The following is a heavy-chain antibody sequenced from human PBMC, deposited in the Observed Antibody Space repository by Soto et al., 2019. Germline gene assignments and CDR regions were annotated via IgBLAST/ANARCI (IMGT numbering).Heavy chain of an antibody. CDR2: IHPGNSDT. D-gene: IGHD3-22*01. CDR3: ARAPLTMIVVVIEVPGSDAFDI. Sequence: PGESLKISCKGSGYSFTSYWIAWVRQMPGKGLEWMGIIHPGNSDTKYSPSFQGQVTISADKSISTAYLQWSSLKASDTAMYYCARAPLTMIVVVIEVPGSDAFDIWGKGTMVTLSS. V-gene: IGHV5-51*01. CDR1: GYSFTSYW. J-gene: IGHJ3*02.